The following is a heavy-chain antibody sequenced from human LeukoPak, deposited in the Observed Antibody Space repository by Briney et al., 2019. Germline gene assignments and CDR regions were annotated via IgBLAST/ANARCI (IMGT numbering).Heavy chain of an antibody. J-gene: IGHJ5*02. CDR3: AREEDYGDYVDWFDP. V-gene: IGHV1-18*01. CDR1: GYTFTSYG. D-gene: IGHD4-17*01. CDR2: ISAYNGNT. Sequence: ASVKVSCKASGYTFTSYGIGWVRQAPGQGLEWMGWISAYNGNTNYAQKLQGRVTMTADTSTSTAYMELRSLRSDDTAVYYCAREEDYGDYVDWFDPWGQGTLVTVSS.